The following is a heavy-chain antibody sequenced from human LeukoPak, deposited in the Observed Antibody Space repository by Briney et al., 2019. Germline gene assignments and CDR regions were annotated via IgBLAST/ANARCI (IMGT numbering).Heavy chain of an antibody. CDR3: ARLRIAAAGWFDP. V-gene: IGHV3-30*03. CDR2: ISYDGSNK. CDR1: GFTFSSYG. D-gene: IGHD6-13*01. Sequence: GGSLRLSCAASGFTFSSYGMHWVRQAPGKGLEWVAVISYDGSNKYYADSVKGRFTISRDNSKNTLYLQMNSLRAEDTAVYYCARLRIAAAGWFDPWGQGTLVTVSS. J-gene: IGHJ5*02.